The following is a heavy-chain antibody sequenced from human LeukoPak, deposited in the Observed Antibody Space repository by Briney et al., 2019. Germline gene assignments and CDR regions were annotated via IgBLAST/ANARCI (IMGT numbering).Heavy chain of an antibody. CDR2: IYSGGRT. CDR3: AELGITMIGGV. CDR1: GFTVSSNY. D-gene: IGHD3-10*02. J-gene: IGHJ6*04. Sequence: AGGSLRLSCAASGFTVSSNYMSWVRQAPGKGLEWVSVIYSGGRTYYADSVKGRFTISRDNAKNSLYLQMNSLRAEDTAVYYCAELGITMIGGVWGKGTTVTISS. V-gene: IGHV3-66*01.